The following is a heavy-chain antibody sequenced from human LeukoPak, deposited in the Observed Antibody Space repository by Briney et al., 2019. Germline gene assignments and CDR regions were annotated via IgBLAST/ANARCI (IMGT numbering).Heavy chain of an antibody. J-gene: IGHJ1*01. CDR3: VRGGPMEAGARRAIHH. CDR1: GGTFSSYA. V-gene: IGHV7-4-1*02. D-gene: IGHD4/OR15-4a*01. CDR2: INTNTGNP. Sequence: ASVKVSCKASGGTFSSYAINWVRQAPGQGLEWMGWINTNTGNPTYAQGFTGRLVFSLDTSVSTAFLQISSLKADDTAVYYCVRGGPMEAGARRAIHHWGQGTLVIVSS.